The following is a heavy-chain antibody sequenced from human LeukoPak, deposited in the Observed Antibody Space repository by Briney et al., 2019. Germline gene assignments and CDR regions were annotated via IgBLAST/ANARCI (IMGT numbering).Heavy chain of an antibody. V-gene: IGHV4-39*01. Sequence: SETLSLTCSVSGGSISSSNYYWGWIRQPPGKGLEWIGSIYYSGSTYFNPSLKSRVTISVDMSKNQFSLKLISVTAAETALYYCAIYRNVALFAVGFWGQGTVVTVSS. J-gene: IGHJ3*01. CDR2: IYYSGST. CDR3: AIYRNVALFAVGF. CDR1: GGSISSSNYY. D-gene: IGHD2-21*01.